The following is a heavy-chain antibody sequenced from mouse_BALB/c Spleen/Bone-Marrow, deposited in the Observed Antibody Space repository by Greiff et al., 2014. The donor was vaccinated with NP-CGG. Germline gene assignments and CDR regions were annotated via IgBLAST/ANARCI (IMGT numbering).Heavy chain of an antibody. CDR2: INPGSGGA. Sequence: VQLQQSGAELVRPGTSVKVSCKASGYAFTSYLIEWIKQRPGQGLEWIGVINPGSGGANYNEKFKGKATLTADKSSSTAYMQISSLTSDDSAVYFCAREWTARTPSYLGQGTALTVSS. J-gene: IGHJ2*01. D-gene: IGHD3-2*01. V-gene: IGHV1-54*01. CDR1: GYAFTSYL. CDR3: AREWTARTPSY.